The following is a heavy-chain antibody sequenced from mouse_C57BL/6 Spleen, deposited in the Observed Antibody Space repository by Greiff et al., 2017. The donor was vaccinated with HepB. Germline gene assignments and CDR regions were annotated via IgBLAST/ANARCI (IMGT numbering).Heavy chain of an antibody. CDR2: IYPGDGDT. Sequence: QVQLKESVPELVKPGASVKISCKASGYAFSSSWMNWVKQRPGKGLEWIGRIYPGDGDTNYNGKFKGKATLTADKSSSTAYMQLSSLTSEDSAVYFCARGDYGAWFAYWGQGTLVTVSA. CDR1: GYAFSSSW. J-gene: IGHJ3*01. V-gene: IGHV1-82*01. D-gene: IGHD2-4*01. CDR3: ARGDYGAWFAY.